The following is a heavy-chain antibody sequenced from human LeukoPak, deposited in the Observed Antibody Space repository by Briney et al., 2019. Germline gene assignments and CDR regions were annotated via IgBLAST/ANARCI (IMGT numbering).Heavy chain of an antibody. CDR2: INHSGST. J-gene: IGHJ5*02. CDR1: GGSFSGYY. CDR3: ARRRIAAAGGKGWFDP. Sequence: SETLSLTCTVYGGSFSGYYWSWIRQPPGKGLEWIGEINHSGSTNYNPSLKSRVTISVDTSKNQFSLKLSSVTAADTAVYYCARRRIAAAGGKGWFDPWGQGTLVTVSS. D-gene: IGHD6-13*01. V-gene: IGHV4-34*01.